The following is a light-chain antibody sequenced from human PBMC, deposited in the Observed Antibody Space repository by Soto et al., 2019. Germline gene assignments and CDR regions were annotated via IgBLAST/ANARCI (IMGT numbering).Light chain of an antibody. CDR2: DAS. CDR3: QQYGT. Sequence: DIQMTQSPSTLSASVGDIVTITCRASQSISSWLAWYQQKPGKAPKLLIYDASTLASGVPSRFSGSGSGPEFTLTISNLQPDDFATYYCQQYGTFGQGTKVDIK. J-gene: IGKJ1*01. CDR1: QSISSW. V-gene: IGKV1-5*01.